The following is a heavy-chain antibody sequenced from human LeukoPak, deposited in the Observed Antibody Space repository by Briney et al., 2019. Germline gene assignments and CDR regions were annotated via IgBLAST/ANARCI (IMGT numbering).Heavy chain of an antibody. J-gene: IGHJ3*02. D-gene: IGHD3-22*01. CDR3: ARDKPAGYYDSSGYSLGGAFDI. V-gene: IGHV3-23*01. Sequence: PGGSLRLSCAASGFTFSSYAMSWVRQAPGKGLEWVSAISGSGGSTYYADSVKGRFTISRDNAKNSLYLQMNSLRAEDTAVYYCARDKPAGYYDSSGYSLGGAFDIWGQGTMVTVSS. CDR2: ISGSGGST. CDR1: GFTFSSYA.